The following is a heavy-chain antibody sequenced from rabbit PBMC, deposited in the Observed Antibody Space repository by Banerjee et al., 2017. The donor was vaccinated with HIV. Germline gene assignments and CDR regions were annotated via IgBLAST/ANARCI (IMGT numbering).Heavy chain of an antibody. CDR2: IDPVFGST. D-gene: IGHD2-1*01. V-gene: IGHV1S47*01. CDR1: GFDFSSYG. Sequence: QEQLVESGGGLVQPGGSLKLSCKASGFDFSSYGVSWVRQAPGKGLEWIGYIDPVFGSTYYASWVNGRFTISSHNAQNTLYLQLNSLTAADTATYFCVRDSYDDYYFNLWGPGTLVTVS. J-gene: IGHJ4*01. CDR3: VRDSYDDYYFNL.